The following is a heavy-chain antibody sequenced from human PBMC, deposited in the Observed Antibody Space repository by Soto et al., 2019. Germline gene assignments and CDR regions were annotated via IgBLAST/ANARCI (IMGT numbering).Heavy chain of an antibody. CDR2: IKQDGSEK. D-gene: IGHD2-2*01. Sequence: EVQLVESGGGLVQSGGSLRLSCAASGFTFSSYWMSWVRQDPGKGPEWVANIKQDGSEKYYVDSVKGRFTISRDNSKNLLYLQMTILRAEDTSVYHCAKSLSAIPGDSWGQGTLVTFSS. V-gene: IGHV3-7*05. CDR1: GFTFSSYW. J-gene: IGHJ4*02. CDR3: AKSLSAIPGDS.